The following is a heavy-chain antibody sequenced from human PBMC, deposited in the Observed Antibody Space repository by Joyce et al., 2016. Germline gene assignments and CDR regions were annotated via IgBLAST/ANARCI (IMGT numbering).Heavy chain of an antibody. V-gene: IGHV3-21*01. CDR3: ARSSYTNGIFDY. D-gene: IGHD2-8*01. Sequence: RLSCAASGFTFSSDSMSWVRQAPGKGLEWVSSLSSSSSYIKYTDSVKGRFTISRDNAKNSLYLQMNSLRVEDTAVYYCARSSYTNGIFDYWGQGTLVTVSS. CDR2: LSSSSSYI. J-gene: IGHJ4*02. CDR1: GFTFSSDS.